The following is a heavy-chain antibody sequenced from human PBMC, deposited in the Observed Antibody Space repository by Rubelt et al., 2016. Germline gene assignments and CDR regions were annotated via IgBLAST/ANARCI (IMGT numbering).Heavy chain of an antibody. Sequence: QVQLQESGPGVVKASETLSLTCNVSNGSINSYYWSWFRQPPGKELEWIGYIFYSGSTKYNPTLSSRLFISVDRAKNQFTLKQTALTAADTAVYYCARRGFSYDWFDPWGQGTLVTVSS. CDR2: IFYSGST. CDR3: ARRGFSYDWFDP. V-gene: IGHV4-59*12. CDR1: NGSINSYY. D-gene: IGHD3-10*01. J-gene: IGHJ5*02.